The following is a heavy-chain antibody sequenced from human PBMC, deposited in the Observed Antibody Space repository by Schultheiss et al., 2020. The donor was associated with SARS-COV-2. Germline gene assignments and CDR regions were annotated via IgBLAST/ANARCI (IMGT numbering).Heavy chain of an antibody. Sequence: GGSLRLSCIASGFSFSTYSLNWVRQAPGEGLEWVSSISGSGDYIYYADSVRGRFTLSRDNAKNSLFLQMHRLTAEDTAMYYCVRSRGIGVTATEYWGQGTLVTVSS. CDR3: VRSRGIGVTATEY. V-gene: IGHV3-21*01. CDR2: ISGSGDYI. D-gene: IGHD6-13*01. J-gene: IGHJ4*02. CDR1: GFSFSTYS.